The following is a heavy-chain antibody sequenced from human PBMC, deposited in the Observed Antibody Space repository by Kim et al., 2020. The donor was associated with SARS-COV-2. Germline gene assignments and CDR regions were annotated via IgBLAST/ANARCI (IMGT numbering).Heavy chain of an antibody. CDR3: ARLKYCSSTSCYPDY. V-gene: IGHV3-48*02. J-gene: IGHJ4*02. Sequence: SVKGRFTISRDNAKNSLYLQMNSLRDEDTAVYYCARLKYCSSTSCYPDYWGQGTLVTVSS. D-gene: IGHD2-2*01.